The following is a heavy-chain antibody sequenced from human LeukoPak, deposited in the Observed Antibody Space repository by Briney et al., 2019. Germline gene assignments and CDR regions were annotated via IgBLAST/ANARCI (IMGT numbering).Heavy chain of an antibody. CDR3: ARGPVDYYYYYYMDV. V-gene: IGHV1-69*06. Sequence: SVKVSCKSSGDTFSNSAINWVRQAPGQGLEWMGGIIPILGTADYAQKFQGRVTITADKSTSTAYMELSSLTSEDTAIYYCARGPVDYYYYYYMDVWGKGTTVTVSS. CDR1: GDTFSNSA. CDR2: IIPILGTA. J-gene: IGHJ6*03.